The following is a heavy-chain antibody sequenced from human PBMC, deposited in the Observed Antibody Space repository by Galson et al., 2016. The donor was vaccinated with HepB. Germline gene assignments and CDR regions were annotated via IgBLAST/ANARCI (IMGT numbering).Heavy chain of an antibody. Sequence: SLRLSCAASGFTFSKYAMTWVRQAPGKGLEWVSSISSGGDEYADSVRGRFTISRDDSINTVFLHMTRLTVEDTAVYFCTRVSGRGAYYDFWTPESWGQGTLVTVSS. CDR3: TRVSGRGAYYDFWTPES. CDR1: GFTFSKYA. CDR2: ISSGGD. J-gene: IGHJ4*02. V-gene: IGHV3-23*01. D-gene: IGHD3-3*01.